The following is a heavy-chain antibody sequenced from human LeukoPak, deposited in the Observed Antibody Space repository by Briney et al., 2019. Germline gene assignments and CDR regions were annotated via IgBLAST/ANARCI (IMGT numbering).Heavy chain of an antibody. V-gene: IGHV1-2*02. CDR3: ARDRPGDILTGYGDY. CDR1: GYTFTGYY. J-gene: IGHJ4*02. CDR2: INPNSGGT. D-gene: IGHD3-9*01. Sequence: ASVKVSCKASGYTFTGYYMHWVRQAPEQGLEWMGWINPNSGGTNYAQKFQGRVTMTRDTSISTAYMELSRLRSDDTAVYYCARDRPGDILTGYGDYWGQGTLVTVSS.